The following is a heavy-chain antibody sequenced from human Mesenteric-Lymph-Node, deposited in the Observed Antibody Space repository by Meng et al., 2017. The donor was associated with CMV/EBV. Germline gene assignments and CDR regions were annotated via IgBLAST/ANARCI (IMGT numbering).Heavy chain of an antibody. CDR1: GGSFSSSNVY. Sequence: SETLSLTCTVSGGSFSSSNVYWGWLRPPPGLGLVWFGSIYYSGSTFYNPSLKSRVTISVDTSQNQFSLKLSSVNAADTAVYYCARDGGGGSGSYCRRLDYWGQGTLVTVSS. V-gene: IGHV4-39*07. J-gene: IGHJ4*02. CDR3: ARDGGGGSGSYCRRLDY. D-gene: IGHD3-10*01. CDR2: IYYSGST.